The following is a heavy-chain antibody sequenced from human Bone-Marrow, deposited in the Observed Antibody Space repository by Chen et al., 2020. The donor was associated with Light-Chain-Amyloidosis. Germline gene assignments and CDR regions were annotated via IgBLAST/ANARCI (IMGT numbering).Heavy chain of an antibody. CDR2: IRYDGNTI. D-gene: IGHD3-3*01. CDR3: AKDYDFWSGLLEY. V-gene: IGHV3-30*02. CDR1: GFAFSSYA. J-gene: IGHJ4*02. Sequence: QVQLVESGGGVVQPGGSLRLSCAASGFAFSSYAMHWVRQSPGAGREWVAYIRYDGNTIYYGGSVKGRFTISRDNSKNTLYLQMNSLRAEDTAVYYCAKDYDFWSGLLEYWGQGTLFTVSS.